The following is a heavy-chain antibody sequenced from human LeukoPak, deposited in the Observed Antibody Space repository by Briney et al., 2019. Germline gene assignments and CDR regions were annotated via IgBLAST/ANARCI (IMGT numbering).Heavy chain of an antibody. CDR1: GFIFSKYW. D-gene: IGHD3-22*01. CDR3: AKDYYDISGSRYDF. J-gene: IGHJ4*02. Sequence: GGSLRLSCAASGFIFSKYWMSWVRQAPGKGLEWVANINQDGSAKYYVDSVKGRFTISRDNAKNSLYLQMNSLRAEDTAVYYCAKDYYDISGSRYDFWGQGTLVTVSS. CDR2: INQDGSAK. V-gene: IGHV3-7*03.